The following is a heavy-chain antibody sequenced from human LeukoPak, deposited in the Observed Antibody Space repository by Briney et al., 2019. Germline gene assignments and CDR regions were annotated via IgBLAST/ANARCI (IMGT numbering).Heavy chain of an antibody. J-gene: IGHJ3*02. CDR3: ARRVVVTAMDPLDAFDI. CDR2: IYPGDSDT. CDR1: GYSFTSYW. D-gene: IGHD2-21*02. V-gene: IGHV5-51*01. Sequence: GESLKISCKGSGYSFTSYWIGWVRQVPGKGLEWMGIIYPGDSDTRYSPSFQGQFTISADKSISTAYLQWSSLKASDTAMYYCARRVVVTAMDPLDAFDIWGQGTMVTVSS.